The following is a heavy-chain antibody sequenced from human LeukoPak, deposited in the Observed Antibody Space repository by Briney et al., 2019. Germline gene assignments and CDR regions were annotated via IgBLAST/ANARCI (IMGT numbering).Heavy chain of an antibody. V-gene: IGHV1-69*13. CDR3: ARAKYQLLLVYAFDI. J-gene: IGHJ3*02. CDR2: IIPIFGTA. D-gene: IGHD2-2*01. CDR1: GGTFSSYA. Sequence: ASVKVSCKASGGTFSSYAISWVRQAPGQGLEWMGGIIPIFGTANYAQKFQGRVTITADESTSTAYMELSSLRSEDTAVYYCARAKYQLLLVYAFDIWGQGTMVTVSS.